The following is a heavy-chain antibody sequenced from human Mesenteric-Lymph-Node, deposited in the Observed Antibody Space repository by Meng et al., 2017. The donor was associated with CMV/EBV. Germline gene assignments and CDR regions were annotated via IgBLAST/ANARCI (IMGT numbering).Heavy chain of an antibody. J-gene: IGHJ5*02. CDR3: ARDNNLAYP. CDR2: ISYDGSNK. Sequence: GGSLRLSCAASGFTFSSYAMHWVRQAPGKGLEWVAVISYDGSNKYYADSVKGRFTISRDNAKNAVYLQMNSLRAEDTGVYYCARDNNLAYPWGQGTLVTVSS. D-gene: IGHD5-24*01. V-gene: IGHV3-30*04. CDR1: GFTFSSYA.